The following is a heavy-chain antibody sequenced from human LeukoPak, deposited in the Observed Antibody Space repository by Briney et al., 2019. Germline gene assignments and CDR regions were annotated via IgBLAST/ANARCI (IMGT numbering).Heavy chain of an antibody. J-gene: IGHJ4*02. CDR1: GFTFSSYS. CDR2: ISSSSSYI. V-gene: IGHV3-21*01. Sequence: GGSLRLSCAASGFTFSSYSMNWVRQAPGKGLEWVSSISSSSSYIYYADSVKGRFTISRDNAKNSLYLQMNSLRAEDTAVYYCAREIWTYYYDSSGFDYWGQGTLVTVSS. CDR3: AREIWTYYYDSSGFDY. D-gene: IGHD3-22*01.